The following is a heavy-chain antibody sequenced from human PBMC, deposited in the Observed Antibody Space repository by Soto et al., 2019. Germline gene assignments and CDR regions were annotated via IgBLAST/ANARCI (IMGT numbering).Heavy chain of an antibody. CDR3: ARLPPTFIAAHFDY. D-gene: IGHD6-6*01. V-gene: IGHV4-39*01. Sequence: SETLSLTCTVSGGSISSSSYYWGWIRQPPGKGLEWIGSIYYSGSTYYNPSLKSRVTISVDTSKNQFSLKLSSVTAADTAVYYCARLPPTFIAAHFDYWGQGTLVTVSS. CDR1: GGSISSSSYY. J-gene: IGHJ4*02. CDR2: IYYSGST.